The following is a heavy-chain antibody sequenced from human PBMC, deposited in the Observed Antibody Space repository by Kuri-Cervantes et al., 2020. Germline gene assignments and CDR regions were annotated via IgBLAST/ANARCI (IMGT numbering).Heavy chain of an antibody. D-gene: IGHD1-7*01. CDR3: ARVRNNWNYRGRGPRGHIPYYFDS. J-gene: IGHJ4*02. V-gene: IGHV3-7*01. Sequence: GGARRLSCAASGLTFSDAWMSWVRQAPGKGLEGVANMKQDGSEKYYVDSVKGRFTISRDNAKNSLYLQMNSLRDEDTGVYYCARVRNNWNYRGRGPRGHIPYYFDSWGQGTLVTVSS. CDR2: MKQDGSEK. CDR1: GLTFSDAW.